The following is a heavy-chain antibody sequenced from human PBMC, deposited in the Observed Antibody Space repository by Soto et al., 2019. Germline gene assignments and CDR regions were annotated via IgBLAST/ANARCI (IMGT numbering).Heavy chain of an antibody. CDR1: GASISSSNW. J-gene: IGHJ5*02. CDR2: IYHSGNT. D-gene: IGHD3-22*01. Sequence: QVQLQESGPGLVKPSGTLSLTCTVSGASISSSNWWSWVRQPPGKGLEWIGEIYHSGNTNYNPSLKSRVTISLDKSKNQFSLKLSSVTAADKAIYFCARDPKYYGASGYPVPWGQGTLVTVSS. CDR3: ARDPKYYGASGYPVP. V-gene: IGHV4-4*02.